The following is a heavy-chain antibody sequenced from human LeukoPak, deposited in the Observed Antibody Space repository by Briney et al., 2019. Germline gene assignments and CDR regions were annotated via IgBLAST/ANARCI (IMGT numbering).Heavy chain of an antibody. CDR3: ARDYTTYGSGNYFDY. J-gene: IGHJ4*02. CDR2: ISSSSSYI. D-gene: IGHD2-15*01. V-gene: IGHV3-21*01. CDR1: GFTFSSYS. Sequence: PGGSLRLSCAASGFTFSSYSMNWVRQAPGKGLEWVSSISSSSSYIYYADSVKGRFTISRDNAKNSLYLQMNSLRAEDTAVCYCARDYTTYGSGNYFDYWGQGTLVTVSS.